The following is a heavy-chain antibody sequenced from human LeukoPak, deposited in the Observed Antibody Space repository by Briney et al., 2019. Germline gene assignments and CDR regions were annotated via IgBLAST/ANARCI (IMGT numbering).Heavy chain of an antibody. CDR2: IKQDGSEK. Sequence: PGGSLRLSCAASGFTFSNYNMNWVRQAPGQGLEWVANIKQDGSEKYYVDSVKGRFTISRDNAKNSLYLQMNSLRAEDTAVYFCATDPLTFYFDYWGQGSLVTVSS. V-gene: IGHV3-7*01. D-gene: IGHD4-23*01. CDR3: ATDPLTFYFDY. J-gene: IGHJ4*02. CDR1: GFTFSNYN.